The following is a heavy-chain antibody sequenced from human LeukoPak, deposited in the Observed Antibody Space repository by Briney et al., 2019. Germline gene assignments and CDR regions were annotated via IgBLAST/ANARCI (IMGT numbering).Heavy chain of an antibody. CDR3: ARGGNDYYDSSGYYSPSFDY. J-gene: IGHJ4*02. D-gene: IGHD3-22*01. V-gene: IGHV4-30-4*01. Sequence: SETLSLTCTASGGSISSGDYYWSWIRQPPGKGLEWIGYIYYSGSTYYNPSLKSRVTISVDTSKNQFSLKLSSVTAADTAVYYCARGGNDYYDSSGYYSPSFDYWGQGTLVTVSS. CDR1: GGSISSGDYY. CDR2: IYYSGST.